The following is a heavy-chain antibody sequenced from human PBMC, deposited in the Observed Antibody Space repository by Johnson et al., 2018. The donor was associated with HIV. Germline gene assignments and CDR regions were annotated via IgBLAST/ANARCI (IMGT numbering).Heavy chain of an antibody. CDR1: GFTFSDYY. V-gene: IGHV3-11*04. CDR2: ISSSGDII. D-gene: IGHD4-17*01. CDR3: ARRTVTALFDI. J-gene: IGHJ3*02. Sequence: QMLLVESGGGLVKPGGSLRLSCAASGFTFSDYYMTWIRQAPGKGLEWLSFISSSGDIIRSADSVKGLFTISRDNAKNSLILQMNSLRDEDTAVYYCARRTVTALFDIWGQGTLVTVSS.